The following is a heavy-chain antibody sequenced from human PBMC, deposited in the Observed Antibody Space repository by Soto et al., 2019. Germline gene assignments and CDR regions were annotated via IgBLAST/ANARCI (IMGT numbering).Heavy chain of an antibody. D-gene: IGHD3-22*01. CDR2: TYYRSKWYN. CDR1: GDSVSSNSAA. CDR3: VVDYYDSSGYSGDARVLGY. J-gene: IGHJ4*02. Sequence: QSQTLSLTCAISGDSVSSNSAAWNWIRQSPSRGLEWLGRTYYRSKWYNDYAVSVKSRITINPDTSKNQFSLQLNSVTPEDTAVYYCVVDYYDSSGYSGDARVLGYWGQGTLVTVSS. V-gene: IGHV6-1*01.